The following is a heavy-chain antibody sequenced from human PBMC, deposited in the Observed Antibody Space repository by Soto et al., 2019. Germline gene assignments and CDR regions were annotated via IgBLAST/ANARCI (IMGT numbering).Heavy chain of an antibody. D-gene: IGHD2-21*02. CDR2: IIPIFGTA. CDR3: ARGTAILGYYYYYGMDV. J-gene: IGHJ6*02. V-gene: IGHV1-69*13. CDR1: GGTFSSYA. Sequence: ASVKVSCKASGGTFSSYAISWVRQAPGQGLEWMGGIIPIFGTANYAQKFQGRVTITADESTSTAYMELSSLRSEDTAVYYCARGTAILGYYYYYGMDVWGQGTTVTVSS.